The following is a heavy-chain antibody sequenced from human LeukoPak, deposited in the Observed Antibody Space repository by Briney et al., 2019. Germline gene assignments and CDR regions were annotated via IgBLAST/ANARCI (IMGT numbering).Heavy chain of an antibody. J-gene: IGHJ4*02. Sequence: GGSLRLSCAASGFTFSSYAMSWVRQAPGKGLEWVSAIRGNGGATYYADSVKGRFTISRDNSKNTLYLQMNSLRAEDTAVYYCAKDHYDILTGPYDNWGQGTLVTVSS. D-gene: IGHD3-9*01. CDR1: GFTFSSYA. CDR2: IRGNGGAT. CDR3: AKDHYDILTGPYDN. V-gene: IGHV3-23*01.